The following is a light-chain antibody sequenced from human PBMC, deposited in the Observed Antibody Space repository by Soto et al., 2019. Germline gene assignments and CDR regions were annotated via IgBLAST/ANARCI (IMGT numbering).Light chain of an antibody. J-gene: IGLJ1*01. CDR3: AAWDDSLVYV. Sequence: QSVLTQPPSASGTPGQRVTISCSGSSSNIGSNTVNWYQQLPGTAPKLLIYSNNQRPSGVPDRFSGSKSGTSASLAISGLQFEDEADYYCAAWDDSLVYVFGTGTKVTVL. CDR2: SNN. CDR1: SSNIGSNT. V-gene: IGLV1-44*01.